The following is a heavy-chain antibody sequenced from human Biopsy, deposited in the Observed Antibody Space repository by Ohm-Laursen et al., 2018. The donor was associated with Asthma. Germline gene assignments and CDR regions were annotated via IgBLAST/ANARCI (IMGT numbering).Heavy chain of an antibody. J-gene: IGHJ5*02. V-gene: IGHV3-7*01. Sequence: SLRLSCSASRFSFSSYWMSWVRQAPGKGLEWVANIKQDGSEKYYVDSVKGRSSTSRDNAKNSLYLQMNSLRVEDTAVYYCARDGRWFDPWGQGTLVTVSS. CDR1: RFSFSSYW. CDR2: IKQDGSEK. CDR3: ARDGRWFDP.